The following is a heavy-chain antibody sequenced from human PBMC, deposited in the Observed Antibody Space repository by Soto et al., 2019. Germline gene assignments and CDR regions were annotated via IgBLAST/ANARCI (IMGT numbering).Heavy chain of an antibody. CDR2: ISAYNGNT. V-gene: IGHV1-18*01. J-gene: IGHJ6*02. Sequence: GASVLVSCKASGYTFTSFGISWVRQAPGQGLEWMGWISAYNGNTNYAQKLQGRVTMTTDTSTSTAYMELRSLRSDDTAVYYCASWLYYYDSSGYCYNAMDVWGQGTTVTVSS. CDR3: ASWLYYYDSSGYCYNAMDV. D-gene: IGHD3-22*01. CDR1: GYTFTSFG.